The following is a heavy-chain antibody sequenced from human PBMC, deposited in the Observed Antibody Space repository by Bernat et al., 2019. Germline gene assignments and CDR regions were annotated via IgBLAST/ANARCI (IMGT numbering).Heavy chain of an antibody. J-gene: IGHJ4*02. CDR2: IWYDGSNK. D-gene: IGHD2-2*01. CDR3: ARTLDCSSTSCYGPDEY. Sequence: QVQLVESGGGVVQPGRSLRLSCAASGFTFSSYGMHWVRQAPGKGLEWVAVIWYDGSNKYYADSVKGRFTISRDNSKNTLYLQMNSLRAEDTAVYYCARTLDCSSTSCYGPDEYWGQGTLVSVS. V-gene: IGHV3-33*01. CDR1: GFTFSSYG.